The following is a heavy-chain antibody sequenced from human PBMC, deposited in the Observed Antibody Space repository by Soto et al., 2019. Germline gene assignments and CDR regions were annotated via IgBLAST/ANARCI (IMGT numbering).Heavy chain of an antibody. CDR2: IYYSGST. CDR3: ARSFRGYSYGFDY. CDR1: GGSISSSSYY. J-gene: IGHJ4*02. V-gene: IGHV4-39*01. Sequence: QLQLQESGPGLVKPSETLSLTCTVSGGSISSSSYYWGWIRQPPGKGLEWIGSIYYSGSTYYNPSLKSRVTISVDTSKNQFSLKLSSVTAADTAVYYCARSFRGYSYGFDYWGQGTLVTVSS. D-gene: IGHD5-18*01.